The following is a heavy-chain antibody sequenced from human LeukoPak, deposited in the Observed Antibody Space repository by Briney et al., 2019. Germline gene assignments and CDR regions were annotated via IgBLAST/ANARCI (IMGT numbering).Heavy chain of an antibody. D-gene: IGHD3-10*01. CDR1: GGSISSYY. CDR2: IYYSGST. J-gene: IGHJ4*02. CDR3: ARDYYTSGSYYDRFDY. V-gene: IGHV4-59*12. Sequence: KPSETLSLTCTVSGGSISSYYWSWIRQPPGKGLEWIGYIYYSGSTNYNPSLKSRVTMSVDTSKNQFSLKLSSVSAADTAVYYCARDYYTSGSYYDRFDYWGQGTPVTVSS.